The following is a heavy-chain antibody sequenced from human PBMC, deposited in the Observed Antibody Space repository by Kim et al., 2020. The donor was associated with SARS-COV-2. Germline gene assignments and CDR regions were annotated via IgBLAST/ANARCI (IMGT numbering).Heavy chain of an antibody. D-gene: IGHD3-3*01. CDR3: VKDRLLGVTSYYFDA. J-gene: IGHJ3*01. CDR2: ISWNGDTI. Sequence: GGSLILSCAASGFAFEDHAMHWVRQAPGKGLEWVSGISWNGDTIDYADSVKGRFTVSRDNAENSVYLHMSSPGPEDTALYFCVKDRLLGVTSYYFDAWG. V-gene: IGHV3-9*01. CDR1: GFAFEDHA.